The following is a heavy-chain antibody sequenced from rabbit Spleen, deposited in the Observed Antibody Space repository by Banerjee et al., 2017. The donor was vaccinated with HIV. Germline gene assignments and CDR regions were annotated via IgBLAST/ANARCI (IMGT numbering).Heavy chain of an antibody. V-gene: IGHV1S45*01. CDR2: IYIGGTDT. J-gene: IGHJ4*01. D-gene: IGHD4-1*01. Sequence: QEQLEESGGDLVKPEGSLTLTCKASGLDFSSSYWIYWVRQAPGKGLEWIACIYIGGTDTYYASWAKGRFTISTTSSTTVTLQMTSLTAADTATYFCARDLAGAIGWNFYLWGPGTLVTVS. CDR1: GLDFSSSYW. CDR3: ARDLAGAIGWNFYL.